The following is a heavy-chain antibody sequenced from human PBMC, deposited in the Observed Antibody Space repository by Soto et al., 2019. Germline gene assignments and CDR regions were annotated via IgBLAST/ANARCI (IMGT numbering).Heavy chain of an antibody. D-gene: IGHD3-3*01. CDR3: ARGRIFGDPVLFDY. CDR2: VNTYNGNT. CDR1: GYTFTAYA. V-gene: IGHV1-18*01. Sequence: ASVKVSCKASGYTFTAYAISWVRQAPGQGLEWMGWVNTYNGNTNYAQNLRGRVTMTTDTSTTTTYMELRSLRSDDTAMYYCARGRIFGDPVLFDYRGQGTLVTVSS. J-gene: IGHJ4*02.